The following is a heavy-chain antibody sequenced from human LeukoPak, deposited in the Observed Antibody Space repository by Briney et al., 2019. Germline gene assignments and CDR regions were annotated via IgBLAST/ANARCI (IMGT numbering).Heavy chain of an antibody. CDR3: ATLPLWRAAAAWFDY. V-gene: IGHV1-46*01. Sequence: ASVKVSCKASGYTFTSYYMHWVRQAPGQGLEWMGIINPSGGSTSYAQKFQGRVTMTRDMSTSTVYMELSSLRSEDTAVYYCATLPLWRAAAAWFDYWGQGTLVTVSS. D-gene: IGHD6-13*01. CDR2: INPSGGST. J-gene: IGHJ4*02. CDR1: GYTFTSYY.